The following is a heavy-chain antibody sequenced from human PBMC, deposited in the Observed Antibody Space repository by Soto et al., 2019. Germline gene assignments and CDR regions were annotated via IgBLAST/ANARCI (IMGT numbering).Heavy chain of an antibody. Sequence: EVQLVESGGGLVQPGGSLRLSCAASGFTFSSYSMNWVRQAPGKGLEWVSYISSSSSTIYYADSVKGRFTISRDNAKNSLYLQTNSLRDEDTAVYYCARPSSFTVVTPEGYYFDYWGQGTLVTVSS. CDR2: ISSSSSTI. J-gene: IGHJ4*02. CDR1: GFTFSSYS. CDR3: ARPSSFTVVTPEGYYFDY. V-gene: IGHV3-48*02. D-gene: IGHD2-21*02.